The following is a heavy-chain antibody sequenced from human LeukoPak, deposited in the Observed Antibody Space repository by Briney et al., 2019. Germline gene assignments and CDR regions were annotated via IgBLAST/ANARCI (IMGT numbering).Heavy chain of an antibody. CDR1: GFTFSSYS. D-gene: IGHD5-12*01. V-gene: IGHV3-21*01. CDR3: ARLKVATHGMDV. CDR2: ISSSSGYI. Sequence: GGSLRLSCAASGFTFSSYSMNWVRQAPGKGLEWVSSISSSSGYIYYADSVKGRFTISRDNAKNSLYLQMNSLRAEDTAVYYCARLKVATHGMDVWGKGTTVTVSS. J-gene: IGHJ6*04.